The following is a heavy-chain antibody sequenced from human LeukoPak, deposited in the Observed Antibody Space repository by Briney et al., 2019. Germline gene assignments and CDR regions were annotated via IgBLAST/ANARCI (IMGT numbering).Heavy chain of an antibody. Sequence: PGGSLRLSCAASGCTFSDYYMSWIRQAPGKGLEWVSYISSSGSTKYYADSVKGRFTISRDNAKNSLYLQMNSLRAEDTAVYYCARADCSSTSCYEFDYWGQGALVTVSS. CDR1: GCTFSDYY. D-gene: IGHD2-2*01. V-gene: IGHV3-11*04. CDR2: ISSSGSTK. J-gene: IGHJ4*02. CDR3: ARADCSSTSCYEFDY.